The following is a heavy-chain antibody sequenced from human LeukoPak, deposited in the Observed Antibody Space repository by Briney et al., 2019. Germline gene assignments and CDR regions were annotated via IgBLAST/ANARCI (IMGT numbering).Heavy chain of an antibody. J-gene: IGHJ6*02. CDR2: INHSGST. CDR1: GGSFSGYY. D-gene: IGHD2-2*01. CDR3: ARGRLGGYCSSTSCYAPYYYYGMDV. V-gene: IGHV4-34*01. Sequence: SETLSLTCAAYGGSFSGYYWSWIRQPLGKGLEWIGEINHSGSTNYNPSLKSRVTISVDTSKNQFSLKLSSVTAADTAVYYCARGRLGGYCSSTSCYAPYYYYGMDVWGQGTTVTVSS.